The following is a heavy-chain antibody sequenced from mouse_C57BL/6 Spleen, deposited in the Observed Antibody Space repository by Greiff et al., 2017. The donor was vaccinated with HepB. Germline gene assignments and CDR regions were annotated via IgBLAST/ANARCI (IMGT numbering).Heavy chain of an antibody. J-gene: IGHJ2*01. CDR2: IDPETGGT. V-gene: IGHV1-15*01. D-gene: IGHD2-10*02. CDR1: GYTFTDYA. Sequence: QVQLQQSGAELVRPGASVTLSCKASGYTFTDYAMHWVKQTPVHGLEWIGAIDPETGGTAYNQKFKGKAILTADKSSSTAYMELRSLTSEDSAVYYCTREYGYFDYWGQGTTLTVSS. CDR3: TREYGYFDY.